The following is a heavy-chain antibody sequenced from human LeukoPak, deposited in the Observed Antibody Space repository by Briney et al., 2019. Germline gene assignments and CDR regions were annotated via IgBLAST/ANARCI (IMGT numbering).Heavy chain of an antibody. V-gene: IGHV4-39*01. CDR1: GVSISSGSYY. CDR2: MYYGAST. J-gene: IGHJ4*02. Sequence: SETLSLTCTVSGVSISSGSYYWGWIRQPPGKGLEWIGSMYYGASTYYNPSLKSRVSISVDTSKNEFSLKLSSVTAADTAVYYCARHNSGSYYRFDNWGQGTLVTVSS. CDR3: ARHNSGSYYRFDN. D-gene: IGHD1-26*01.